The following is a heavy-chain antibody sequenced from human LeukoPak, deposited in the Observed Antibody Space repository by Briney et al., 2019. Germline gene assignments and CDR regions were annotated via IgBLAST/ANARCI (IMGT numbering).Heavy chain of an antibody. Sequence: GGSLRLSCAASGFTFSSYAMSWVRQAPGKGLEWVSAISCSGGSTYYADSVKGRFTISRDNSKNTLYLQMNSLRAEDTAVYYCAKARNKYSYGSCGGYWGQGTLVTVSS. CDR3: AKARNKYSYGSCGGY. V-gene: IGHV3-23*01. CDR1: GFTFSSYA. J-gene: IGHJ4*02. CDR2: ISCSGGST. D-gene: IGHD5-18*01.